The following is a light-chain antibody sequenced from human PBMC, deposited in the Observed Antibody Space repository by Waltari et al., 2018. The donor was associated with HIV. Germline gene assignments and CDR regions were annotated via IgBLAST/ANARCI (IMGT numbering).Light chain of an antibody. V-gene: IGLV3-1*01. CDR2: QDN. Sequence: SSDLTQPPSVSVSPGQTASVTCSGDALSNKFVSWYQMRPGQSPLLVIYQDNKRPSGIPERFSGSNSGDTATLTISGTQVIDWAEYYCQAWGSSTALYVFGTGTKVTVL. CDR3: QAWGSSTALYV. CDR1: ALSNKF. J-gene: IGLJ1*01.